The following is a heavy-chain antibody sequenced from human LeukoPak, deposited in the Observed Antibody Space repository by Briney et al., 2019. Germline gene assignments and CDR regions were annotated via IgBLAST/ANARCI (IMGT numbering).Heavy chain of an antibody. CDR3: AREGGWNDFDY. V-gene: IGHV3-20*04. CDR2: INWNGGST. Sequence: GGSLRLSCAASGFTLDDYGMSWVRQAPGKGLEWVSGINWNGGSTGYADSVKGRFTISRDNAKNSLYLQMNSLRADDTAIYYCAREGGWNDFDYWGQGTLVTVSS. J-gene: IGHJ4*02. D-gene: IGHD1-1*01. CDR1: GFTLDDYG.